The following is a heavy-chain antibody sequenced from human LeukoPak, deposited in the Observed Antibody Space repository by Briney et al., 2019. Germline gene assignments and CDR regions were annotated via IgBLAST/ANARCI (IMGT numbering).Heavy chain of an antibody. CDR1: GGSISSYY. Sequence: SETLSLTCTVSGGSISSYYWSWIRQPAGKGLEWIGRIYTSGSTNYNPSLKSRVTMSVDTSKNQFSLKLSSATAADTAVYYCARDINWNDRDTNWFDPWGQGTLVTVSS. V-gene: IGHV4-4*07. J-gene: IGHJ5*02. CDR3: ARDINWNDRDTNWFDP. D-gene: IGHD1-1*01. CDR2: IYTSGST.